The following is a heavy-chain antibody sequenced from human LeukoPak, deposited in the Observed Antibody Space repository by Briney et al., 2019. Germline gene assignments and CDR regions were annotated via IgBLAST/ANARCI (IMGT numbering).Heavy chain of an antibody. CDR1: GYTFTSYY. J-gene: IGHJ3*02. V-gene: IGHV1-46*01. D-gene: IGHD5-18*01. CDR3: ARGKDTAMVMGGIAFDI. Sequence: ASVKVSCKASGYTFTSYYMYWVRQAPGQGLEWMGIINPSGGSTSYAQKFQGRVTMTRDTSTSTVYMELSSLRSEDTAVYYCARGKDTAMVMGGIAFDIWGQGTMVTVSS. CDR2: INPSGGST.